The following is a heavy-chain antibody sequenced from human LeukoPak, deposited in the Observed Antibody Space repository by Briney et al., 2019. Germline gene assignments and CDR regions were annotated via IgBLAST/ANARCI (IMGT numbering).Heavy chain of an antibody. Sequence: GGSLRLSCAASGFTFSSYWMSWVRQAPGKGLEWVANIKQDGSEKYYVDSVKGRFTISRDNAKNSLYLQTNSLRAEDTAVYYCASPPHYYDSSGYFGYWGQGTLVTVSS. CDR2: IKQDGSEK. J-gene: IGHJ4*02. CDR3: ASPPHYYDSSGYFGY. D-gene: IGHD3-22*01. V-gene: IGHV3-7*01. CDR1: GFTFSSYW.